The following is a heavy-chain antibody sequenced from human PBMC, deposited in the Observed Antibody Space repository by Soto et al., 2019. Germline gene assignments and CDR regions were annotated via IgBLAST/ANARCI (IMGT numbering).Heavy chain of an antibody. D-gene: IGHD2-15*01. CDR1: GYTFTSYG. J-gene: IGHJ6*02. CDR2: ISAYNGNT. Sequence: QVQLVQSGAEVKKPGASVKVSCKASGYTFTSYGISWVRQAPGQGLEWMGWISAYNGNTNYAQNLQGRVTMTTDTSTSTAYMELRSLISDYTAVYYCARDKGGIVVVVAAKYYGMDVCGQWTTVIVSS. V-gene: IGHV1-18*01. CDR3: ARDKGGIVVVVAAKYYGMDV.